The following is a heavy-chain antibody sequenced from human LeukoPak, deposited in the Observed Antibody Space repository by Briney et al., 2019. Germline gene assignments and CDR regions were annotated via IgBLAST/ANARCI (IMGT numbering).Heavy chain of an antibody. CDR2: IKEDGSVK. CDR1: GFTFSNYW. Sequence: TGGSLTLSCAASGFTFSNYWMSWVRQAPEKGLEWVVNIKEDGSVKYYVDSVKGRFTISRDNAKNSLYLHMNSLRVEDRAVYYCARGSGWLDPWGQGTLVTVSS. V-gene: IGHV3-7*05. J-gene: IGHJ5*02. D-gene: IGHD1-26*01. CDR3: ARGSGWLDP.